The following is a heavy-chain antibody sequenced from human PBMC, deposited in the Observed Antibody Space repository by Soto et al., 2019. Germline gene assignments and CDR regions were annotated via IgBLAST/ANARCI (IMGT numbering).Heavy chain of an antibody. CDR1: GFTFSNAW. J-gene: IGHJ6*02. Sequence: GGSLRLSCAASGFTFSNAWMSWVRQAPGKGLEWVGRIKSKTDGGTTDYAAPVKGRFTISRDDSKNTLYLQMNSLKTEDTAVYYCTGPKQLVRYYYYGMDVWGQGTTVTVSS. D-gene: IGHD6-6*01. CDR3: TGPKQLVRYYYYGMDV. CDR2: IKSKTDGGTT. V-gene: IGHV3-15*01.